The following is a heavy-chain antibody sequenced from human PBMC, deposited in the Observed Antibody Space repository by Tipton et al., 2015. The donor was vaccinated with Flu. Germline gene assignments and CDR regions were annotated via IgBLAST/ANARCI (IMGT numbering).Heavy chain of an antibody. CDR1: GGSISGYY. J-gene: IGHJ6*03. D-gene: IGHD2-21*01. CDR2: MYSSGST. CDR3: ASIACSAPCAYYSYYLDF. Sequence: TLSLTCTVSGGSISGYYWNWIRQPAGKGLEWIGRMYSSGSTDYNPYLKSRVTMSVDTSKNQFSLKVNSVTAADTAVYYCASIACSAPCAYYSYYLDFWGKGTTVTVSS. V-gene: IGHV4-4*07.